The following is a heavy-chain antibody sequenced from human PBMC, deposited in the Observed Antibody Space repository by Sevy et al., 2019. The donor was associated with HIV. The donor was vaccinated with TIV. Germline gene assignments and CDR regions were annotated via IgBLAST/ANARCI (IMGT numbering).Heavy chain of an antibody. D-gene: IGHD3-16*01. CDR1: GGSISSVNW. V-gene: IGHV4-4*02. CDR2: IYHSGST. J-gene: IGHJ5*02. Sequence: SETLSLTCAVSGGSISSVNWWYWVRQPPGKGLEWIGEIYHSGSTNYNPSLKSRVTISVDNSKNQFSLKLSSVTAADTAVDYCARGGETPRGFDPWGQGSLVTVSS. CDR3: ARGGETPRGFDP.